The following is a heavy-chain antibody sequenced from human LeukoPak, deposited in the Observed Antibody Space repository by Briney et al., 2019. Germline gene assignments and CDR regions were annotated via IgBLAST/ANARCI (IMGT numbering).Heavy chain of an antibody. V-gene: IGHV1-69*06. Sequence: SVKVSCKASGGTFSSYTISWVRQAPGQGLEWMGGIIPIFGAANYAQKFQGRVTITADKSTSTAYMELSSLRSEDTAVYYCASSSSGTGDAFDFWGQGTMVTVSS. CDR3: ASSSSGTGDAFDF. CDR1: GGTFSSYT. D-gene: IGHD7-27*01. J-gene: IGHJ3*01. CDR2: IIPIFGAA.